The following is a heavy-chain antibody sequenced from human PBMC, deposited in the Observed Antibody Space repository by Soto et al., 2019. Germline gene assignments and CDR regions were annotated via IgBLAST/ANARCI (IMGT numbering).Heavy chain of an antibody. V-gene: IGHV5-10-1*01. D-gene: IGHD2-2*01. CDR2: IDPSDSYT. Sequence: PGESLKISCKGSGYSFTSYWISWVRQMPGKGLEWMGRIDPSDSYTNYSPSFQGHVTISADKSISTAYLQWSSLKASDTAMYYCARQTVGYCSSTSCLADDYWGQGTLVTVSS. CDR3: ARQTVGYCSSTSCLADDY. CDR1: GYSFTSYW. J-gene: IGHJ4*02.